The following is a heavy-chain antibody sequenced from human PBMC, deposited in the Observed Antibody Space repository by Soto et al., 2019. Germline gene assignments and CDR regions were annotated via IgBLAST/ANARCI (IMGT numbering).Heavy chain of an antibody. CDR2: VHYSGTT. D-gene: IGHD2-8*01. CDR3: ARGLNPDY. J-gene: IGHJ4*02. CDR1: GGSISSSSYY. V-gene: IGHV4-39*01. Sequence: QLQLQESGPGLVKPSETLSLTCTVSGGSISSSSYYWGWIRQPPGKGLEWIGSVHYSGTTYYNPSLKSRVTISVDTSKNQFSLKLSSVTAADTAVYYCARGLNPDYWGQGTLVTVSS.